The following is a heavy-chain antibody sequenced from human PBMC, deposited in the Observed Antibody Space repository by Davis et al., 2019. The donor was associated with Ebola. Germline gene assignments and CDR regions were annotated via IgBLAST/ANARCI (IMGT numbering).Heavy chain of an antibody. J-gene: IGHJ1*01. CDR3: ARRDFWSGYYLGRGYFQH. D-gene: IGHD3-3*01. CDR1: GGSFSGYY. V-gene: IGHV4-34*01. Sequence: SETLSLTCAVYGGSFSGYYWSCIRQPPGKGLEWIGEINHSGSTNYNPSLKSRVTISVDTSKNQFSLKLSSVTAADTAVYYCARRDFWSGYYLGRGYFQHWGQGTLVTVSS. CDR2: INHSGST.